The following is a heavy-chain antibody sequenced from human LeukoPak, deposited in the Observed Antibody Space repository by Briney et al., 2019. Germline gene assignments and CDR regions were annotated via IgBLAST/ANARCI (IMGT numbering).Heavy chain of an antibody. J-gene: IGHJ1*01. D-gene: IGHD2-15*01. CDR1: GYTFTIYY. V-gene: IGHV1-46*01. CDR3: ARTYCSGGSCYSSGYFQH. CDR2: INPSGGST. Sequence: ASVKVSCKASGYTFTIYYMHWVRQAPGQGLEWMGIINPSGGSTSYAQKFQGRVTMTRDTSTSTVYMELSSLRSEDTAVYYCARTYCSGGSCYSSGYFQHWGQGTLVTVSS.